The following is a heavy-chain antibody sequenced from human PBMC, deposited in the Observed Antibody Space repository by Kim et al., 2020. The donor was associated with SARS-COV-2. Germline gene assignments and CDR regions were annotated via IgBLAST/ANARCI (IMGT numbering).Heavy chain of an antibody. CDR3: ARPDDYYDSSGYLSNWFDP. CDR1: GGSISSSSYY. Sequence: SETLSLTCTVSGGSISSSSYYWGWIRQPPGKGLEWIGSIYYSGSTYYNPSLKSRVTISVDTSKNQFSLKLSSVTAADTAVYYCARPDDYYDSSGYLSNWFDPWGQGTLVTVSS. D-gene: IGHD3-22*01. V-gene: IGHV4-39*01. CDR2: IYYSGST. J-gene: IGHJ5*02.